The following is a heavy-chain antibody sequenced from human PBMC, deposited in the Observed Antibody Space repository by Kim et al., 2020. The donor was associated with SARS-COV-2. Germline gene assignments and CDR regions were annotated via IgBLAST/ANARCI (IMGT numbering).Heavy chain of an antibody. Sequence: GGSLRLSCTASGFTFGDYAMSWVRQAPGKGLEWVGFIRSKAYGGTTEYAASVKGRFTISRDDSKSIAYLQMNSLKTEDTAVYYCTRAREYGGNPGAFDIWGQGTMVTVSS. CDR2: IRSKAYGGTT. CDR1: GFTFGDYA. J-gene: IGHJ3*02. V-gene: IGHV3-49*04. D-gene: IGHD2-15*01. CDR3: TRAREYGGNPGAFDI.